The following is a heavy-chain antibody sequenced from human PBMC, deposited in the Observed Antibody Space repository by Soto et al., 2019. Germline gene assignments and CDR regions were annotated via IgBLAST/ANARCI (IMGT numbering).Heavy chain of an antibody. D-gene: IGHD6-19*01. V-gene: IGHV1-2*02. Sequence: QLHLVQSGAVVKKPGASVTVSCSASGYPVTAYYMHWVRQAPGRGLEWMGGINPATGAAKYTQTFQGRVTRSRGTSPSTVFMVLSGLTSEDTAVFYCARGGGVGVAGSAAFDMWGQGTLVTVSS. CDR3: ARGGGVGVAGSAAFDM. CDR2: INPATGAA. CDR1: GYPVTAYY. J-gene: IGHJ3*02.